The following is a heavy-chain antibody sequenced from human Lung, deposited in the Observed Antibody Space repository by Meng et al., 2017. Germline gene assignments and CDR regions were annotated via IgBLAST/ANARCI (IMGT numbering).Heavy chain of an antibody. V-gene: IGHV4-34*01. CDR1: GVAFSDYD. CDR2: INHSGNT. J-gene: IGHJ4*02. Sequence: LHQWGAGHFNPPQTLSLTCFVFGVAFSDYDWGWIRQPPGKGLEWMGEINHSGNTNYNPSLESRATISVDTSQNNLSLKLSSVTAADSAVYYCARGPTTMAHDFDYWGQGTLVTVSS. D-gene: IGHD4-11*01. CDR3: ARGPTTMAHDFDY.